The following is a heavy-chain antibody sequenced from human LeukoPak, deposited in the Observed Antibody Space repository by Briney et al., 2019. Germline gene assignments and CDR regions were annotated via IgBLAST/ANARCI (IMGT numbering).Heavy chain of an antibody. V-gene: IGHV1-46*01. J-gene: IGHJ6*03. CDR2: INPSGGTT. CDR1: GYTFTSYH. CDR3: ARGRGTSGTNRDFYYYYYMDV. Sequence: ASVTVSCKASGYTFTSYHMHWVRQAPGQGLEWMGIINPSGGTTNYAQKFRGRVTMTRDMSTSTVYMELRSLRHDDLAVYYCARGRGTSGTNRDFYYYYYMDVWGKGTTVTVSS. D-gene: IGHD2-2*01.